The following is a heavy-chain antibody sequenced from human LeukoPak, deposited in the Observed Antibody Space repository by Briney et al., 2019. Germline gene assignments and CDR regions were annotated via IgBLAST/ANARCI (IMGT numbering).Heavy chain of an antibody. CDR1: GFSLTTSGMC. V-gene: IGHV2-70*11. CDR2: IDWDDDK. J-gene: IGHJ3*02. CDR3: ALGIRCYGGQI. D-gene: IGHD2-2*01. Sequence: ESGPTLVKPTQTLTLTCTFSGFSLTTSGMCVNWIRQPPGKALEWLARIDWDDDKYYRTSLKTRLTISKDTSKNQVVLTMTNVDPVDTATYYCALGIRCYGGQIWGQGAMVTVSS.